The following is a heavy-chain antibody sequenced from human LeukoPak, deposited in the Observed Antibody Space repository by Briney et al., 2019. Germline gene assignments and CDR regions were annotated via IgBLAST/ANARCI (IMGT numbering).Heavy chain of an antibody. D-gene: IGHD6-13*01. V-gene: IGHV4-61*01. Sequence: PSETLSLTCTVSGDSISSGSYYWSWIRQPPGKELEWIGYIYYSGSTNYNPSLRSRVTISVDTSKNQFSLKLSSVIAADTAVYFCARVVAGAGINWFGPWGQGTLVTVSS. CDR2: IYYSGST. CDR1: GDSISSGSYY. J-gene: IGHJ5*02. CDR3: ARVVAGAGINWFGP.